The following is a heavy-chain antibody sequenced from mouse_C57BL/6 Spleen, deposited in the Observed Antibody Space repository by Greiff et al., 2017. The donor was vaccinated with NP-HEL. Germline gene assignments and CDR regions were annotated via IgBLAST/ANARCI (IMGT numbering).Heavy chain of an antibody. CDR2: IYPRSGNT. Sequence: VQLKESGAELARPGASVKLSCKASGYTFTSYGISWVKQRTGQGLEWIGEIYPRSGNTYYNEKFKGKATLTADKSSSTAYMELRSLTSEDSAVYFCARGGYYGSSLWYFDVWGTGTTVTVSS. D-gene: IGHD1-1*01. J-gene: IGHJ1*03. CDR1: GYTFTSYG. CDR3: ARGGYYGSSLWYFDV. V-gene: IGHV1-81*01.